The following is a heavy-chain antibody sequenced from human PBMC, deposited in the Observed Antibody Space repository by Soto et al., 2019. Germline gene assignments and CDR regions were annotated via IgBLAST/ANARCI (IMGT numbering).Heavy chain of an antibody. CDR2: IWYDGSNK. J-gene: IGHJ6*02. Sequence: AGSLRLSCAASGFTFSSYGMHWVRQAPGKGLEWVAVIWYDGSNKYYADSVKGRFTISRNNSKNTLYLQMNSLRAEDTAVYYCARDRKSAGRYYYYGMDVWGQGTTVTVSS. CDR1: GFTFSSYG. V-gene: IGHV3-33*01. CDR3: ARDRKSAGRYYYYGMDV.